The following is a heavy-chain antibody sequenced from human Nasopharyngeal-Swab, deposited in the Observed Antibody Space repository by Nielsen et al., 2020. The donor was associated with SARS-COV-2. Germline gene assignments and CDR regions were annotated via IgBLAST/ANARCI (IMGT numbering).Heavy chain of an antibody. CDR2: IYSGGLNK. J-gene: IGHJ6*02. Sequence: GESLKISCAASGFTFGSYAMTWVRQAPGKGLEWVSIIYSGGLNKYYADSVKGRFTISRDNSKNTLSLQMNSLRAEDTAIYYCAKDRGVAVADPFYYYGLDVWGQGTTVTVSS. CDR1: GFTFGSYA. CDR3: AKDRGVAVADPFYYYGLDV. V-gene: IGHV3-23*03. D-gene: IGHD6-19*01.